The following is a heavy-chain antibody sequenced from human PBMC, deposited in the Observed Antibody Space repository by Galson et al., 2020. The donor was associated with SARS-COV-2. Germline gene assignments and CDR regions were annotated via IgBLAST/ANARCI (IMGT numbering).Heavy chain of an antibody. CDR3: ARETYDSSGYYYDY. CDR2: VSYGGGS. V-gene: IGHV4-61*01. D-gene: IGHD3-22*01. J-gene: IGHJ4*02. CDR1: GGSVSSDRYY. Sequence: ETLSLTCTVSGGSVSSDRYYWSWIRQPPGKGLEWIGYVSYGGGSSYNPSLKSRVTISVDTSKNQFSLKVSSVTAADTALYYCARETYDSSGYYYDYWGQGTLVTVSS.